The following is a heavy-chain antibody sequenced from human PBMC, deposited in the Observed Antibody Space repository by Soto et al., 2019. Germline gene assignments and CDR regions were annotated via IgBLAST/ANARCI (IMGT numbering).Heavy chain of an antibody. Sequence: EVQLVESGGGLVQPGGSLRLSCVDSGFTFSSYWMSWVHQAPVKGLEWVGNIKQDGSEENYVDSVKGRFTISRDNAKNSMYLQMNSLRVEDTVVYYCARIAASGRGWDVWGQGTTVVVSS. CDR1: GFTFSSYW. V-gene: IGHV3-7*01. D-gene: IGHD6-13*01. CDR2: IKQDGSEE. CDR3: ARIAASGRGWDV. J-gene: IGHJ6*02.